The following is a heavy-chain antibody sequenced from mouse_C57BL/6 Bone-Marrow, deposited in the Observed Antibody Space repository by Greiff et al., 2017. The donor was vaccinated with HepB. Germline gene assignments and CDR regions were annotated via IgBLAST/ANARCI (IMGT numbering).Heavy chain of an antibody. Sequence: QVQLQQSGPELVKPGASVKISCKASGYAFSSSWMNWVKQRPGKGLEWIGRIYPGDGDTNYNGKFKGKATLTADKSSSTAYMQLSSLTSEDSAVYFCAKGYYGSDWDFDVWGTGTTVTVSS. CDR3: AKGYYGSDWDFDV. J-gene: IGHJ1*03. CDR1: GYAFSSSW. V-gene: IGHV1-82*01. CDR2: IYPGDGDT. D-gene: IGHD1-1*01.